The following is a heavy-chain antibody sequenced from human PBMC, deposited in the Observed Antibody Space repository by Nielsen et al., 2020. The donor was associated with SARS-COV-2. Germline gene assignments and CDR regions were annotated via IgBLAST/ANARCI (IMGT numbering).Heavy chain of an antibody. V-gene: IGHV1-46*01. Sequence: ASVKVSCKASGYTFTSYYMHWVRQAPGQGLEWMGIINPSGGSTNYAQKFQGRVTMTRDTSTSTVYMELSSLRSDDTAVYYCARDGVLRQWLSPEYFQHWGQGTLVTVSS. CDR1: GYTFTSYY. CDR2: INPSGGST. CDR3: ARDGVLRQWLSPEYFQH. D-gene: IGHD6-19*01. J-gene: IGHJ1*01.